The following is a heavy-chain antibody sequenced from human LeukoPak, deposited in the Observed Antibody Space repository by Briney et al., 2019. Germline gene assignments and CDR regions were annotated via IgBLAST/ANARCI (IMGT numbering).Heavy chain of an antibody. Sequence: GGSLRLSCAASGFTFSSHWMSWVRQAPGKGLEWLANIKVDGTEKYYVDSVKGRFTISRDNAKNSLYLQMNSLRAEDTAVYYCARSIASVSSHWGQEPQVTVSS. V-gene: IGHV3-7*01. D-gene: IGHD6-13*01. J-gene: IGHJ4*02. CDR2: IKVDGTEK. CDR3: ARSIASVSSH. CDR1: GFTFSSHW.